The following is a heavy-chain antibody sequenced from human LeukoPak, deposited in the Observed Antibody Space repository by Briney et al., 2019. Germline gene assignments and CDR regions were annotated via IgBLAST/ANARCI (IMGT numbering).Heavy chain of an antibody. J-gene: IGHJ4*02. Sequence: PSETLSLTCAVYGVSFSGYYWSWIRQPPGKGLEWIGEINHSGSTNYNPSLKSRVTISVDTSKNQFSLKLSSVTAADTAVYYCARLVQRAVGATYNFDYWGQGTLVTVSS. D-gene: IGHD1-26*01. CDR2: INHSGST. V-gene: IGHV4-34*01. CDR1: GVSFSGYY. CDR3: ARLVQRAVGATYNFDY.